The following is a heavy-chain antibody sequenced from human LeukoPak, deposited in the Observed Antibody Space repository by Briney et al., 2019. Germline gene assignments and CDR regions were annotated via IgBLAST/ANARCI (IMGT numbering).Heavy chain of an antibody. CDR1: GFSFSTYG. V-gene: IGHV3-23*01. CDR3: AKRVAYNSGYYFDY. Sequence: PGGSLRLSCVASGFSFSTYGMSWVRQAPGRGLEWVSALSGRGGSTYYADSVKGRFTISRDNSKNTLYLQMNSRRAEDTAIYYCAKRVAYNSGYYFDYWGQGTLVTVST. J-gene: IGHJ4*02. CDR2: LSGRGGST. D-gene: IGHD6-19*01.